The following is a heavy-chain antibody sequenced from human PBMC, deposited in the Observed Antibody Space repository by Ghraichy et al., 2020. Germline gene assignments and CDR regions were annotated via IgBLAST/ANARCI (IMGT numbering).Heavy chain of an antibody. J-gene: IGHJ6*02. V-gene: IGHV1-18*01. CDR3: ARQMYSGSYYGMDV. Sequence: KVSCKASGYIFSSSGISWVRQAPGQGLEWMAWISIYTGNTKYAQNHQGRVTVTTDTSTSTAYMELTSLRSNDTAVYYCARQMYSGSYYGMDVWGQGTTVTVSS. CDR2: ISIYTGNT. D-gene: IGHD1-26*01. CDR1: GYIFSSSG.